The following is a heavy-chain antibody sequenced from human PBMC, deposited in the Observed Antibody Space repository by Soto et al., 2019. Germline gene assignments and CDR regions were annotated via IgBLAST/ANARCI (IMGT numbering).Heavy chain of an antibody. CDR1: GFSFSSYG. CDR2: ISDDGSKK. D-gene: IGHD5-18*01. CDR3: VNDQRLIQLGLDPEAFDI. Sequence: QVQLGESGGGVVQPGRSLRLSCAASGFSFSSYGMHWVRQAPGKGLGWVAVISDDGSKKYYGDSVKGRFTNSRDNSKKSLYLQMNSLRAADTAVYYCVNDQRLIQLGLDPEAFDIWGQGTMVTVSS. V-gene: IGHV3-30*18. J-gene: IGHJ3*02.